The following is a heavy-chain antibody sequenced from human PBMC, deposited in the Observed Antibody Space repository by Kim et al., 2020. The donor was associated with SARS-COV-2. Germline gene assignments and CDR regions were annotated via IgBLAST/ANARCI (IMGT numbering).Heavy chain of an antibody. V-gene: IGHV4-34*01. Sequence: SETLSLTCAVYGGSFSGYYWRWIRQPPGKGLEWIGEINHSGSTNYNPSLKSRVTISLDTSKNNFSLKLRSVTTADTAVYYCARVAQYLGLTGYYPPGVVVYLDYWGQGNPVTVSS. D-gene: IGHD3-9*01. J-gene: IGHJ4*02. CDR1: GGSFSGYY. CDR3: ARVAQYLGLTGYYPPGVVVYLDY. CDR2: INHSGST.